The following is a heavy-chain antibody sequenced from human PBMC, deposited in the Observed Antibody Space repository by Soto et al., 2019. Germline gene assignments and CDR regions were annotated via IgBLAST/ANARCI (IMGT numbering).Heavy chain of an antibody. D-gene: IGHD5-18*01. CDR2: IWYDGINK. CDR3: ARMDTAMVTGYYFDY. V-gene: IGHV3-33*01. J-gene: IGHJ4*02. Sequence: PGGSLRLSCAASGFTFSSYVMHWVREAPGKGLEWVAVIWYDGINKYYADSVKGRFTISRDNSKNTLYLQMNSLRAEDTAVYYCARMDTAMVTGYYFDYWGQGTLVTVSS. CDR1: GFTFSSYV.